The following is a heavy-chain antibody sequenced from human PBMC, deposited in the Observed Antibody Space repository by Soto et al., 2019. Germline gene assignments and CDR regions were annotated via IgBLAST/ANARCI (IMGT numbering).Heavy chain of an antibody. J-gene: IGHJ5*02. CDR1: GYTFTSYD. V-gene: IGHV1-8*01. Sequence: VPSVNVSCNASGYTFTSYDINWVLQATGQGLEWMGWMNPNSGNTGYAQKFQGRVTMTRNTSISTAYMELSSLRSEDTAVYYCARYNTNGICEQNFDPRGQGTLVTVS. D-gene: IGHD2-8*01. CDR3: ARYNTNGICEQNFDP. CDR2: MNPNSGNT.